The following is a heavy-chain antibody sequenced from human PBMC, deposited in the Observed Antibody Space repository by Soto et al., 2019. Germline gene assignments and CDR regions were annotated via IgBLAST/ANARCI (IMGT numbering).Heavy chain of an antibody. CDR3: AKDSHPGIVVVITSYYFDY. V-gene: IGHV3-30*18. CDR1: GFTFSSYG. CDR2: ISYDGSNK. D-gene: IGHD3-22*01. J-gene: IGHJ4*02. Sequence: QVQLVESGGGVVQPGRSLRLSCAASGFTFSSYGMHWVRQAPGKGLEWVAVISYDGSNKYYADSVKGRFTISRDNSKNTLYLQMNSLRAEDTAVYYGAKDSHPGIVVVITSYYFDYWGQGTLVTVSS.